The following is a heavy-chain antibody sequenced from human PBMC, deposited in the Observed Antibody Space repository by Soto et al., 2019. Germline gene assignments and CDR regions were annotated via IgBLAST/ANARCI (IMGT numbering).Heavy chain of an antibody. J-gene: IGHJ4*02. CDR3: ATIVGANDY. CDR2: IYSSGSA. Sequence: SETLSLTCTVSGGSIYTYSWTWLRQPAGKGLEWIGHIYSSGSADYNPSLKSRVSMSVDTSKNQFSLKLNSVTAADTAVYYCATIVGANDYWGQGALVTVSS. V-gene: IGHV4-4*07. CDR1: GGSIYTYS. D-gene: IGHD1-26*01.